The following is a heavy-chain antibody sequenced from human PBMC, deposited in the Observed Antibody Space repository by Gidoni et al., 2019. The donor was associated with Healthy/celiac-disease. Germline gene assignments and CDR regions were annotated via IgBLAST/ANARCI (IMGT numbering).Heavy chain of an antibody. J-gene: IGHJ4*02. CDR1: GGSFSGYY. Sequence: QVQLQQWGAGLLKPSATLSLTCAVYGGSFSGYYWSWIRQPPGKGLERIGEINHSGSTNYNPSLKSRVTISVDTSKNQFSLKLSSVTAADTAVYYCARVGYGGNSGGTDYWGQGTLVTVSS. D-gene: IGHD4-17*01. CDR3: ARVGYGGNSGGTDY. CDR2: INHSGST. V-gene: IGHV4-34*01.